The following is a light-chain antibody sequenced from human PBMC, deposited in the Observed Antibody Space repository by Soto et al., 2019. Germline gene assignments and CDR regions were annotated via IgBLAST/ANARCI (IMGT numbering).Light chain of an antibody. CDR1: QSIGNA. Sequence: EVVMTQSPATLSVSPGERATLSCRASQSIGNALAWYQQKPCQAPRRLIYGASSRAQDIPARFSGSGSGTEFSLTISSLQSEAVAVDYCQQYNEWPPVYTFGPGTKLESK. J-gene: IGKJ2*01. V-gene: IGKV3-15*01. CDR3: QQYNEWPPVYT. CDR2: GAS.